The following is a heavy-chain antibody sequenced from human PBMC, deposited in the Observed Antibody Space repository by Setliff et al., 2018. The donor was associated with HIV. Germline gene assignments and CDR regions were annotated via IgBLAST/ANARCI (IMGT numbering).Heavy chain of an antibody. Sequence: ASVKVSCKASGYTFTSDHLHWLRQAPGQGLEWMGMITPRDGNTRYAQKFQGRVTIIADESTSTAYMELSSLRSEDTAVYYCARGLLPFDYWGQGTLVTVSS. V-gene: IGHV1-46*01. CDR3: ARGLLPFDY. CDR1: GYTFTSDH. CDR2: ITPRDGNT. D-gene: IGHD3-16*01. J-gene: IGHJ4*02.